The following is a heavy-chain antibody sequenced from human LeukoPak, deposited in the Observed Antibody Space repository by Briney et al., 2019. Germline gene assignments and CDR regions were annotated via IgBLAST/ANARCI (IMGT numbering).Heavy chain of an antibody. D-gene: IGHD6-6*01. J-gene: IGHJ5*02. Sequence: SETLSLTCTVSGGSISTNNYYWGWIRQPPGKGLEWIGHIYYDGRTYYNPSLKSRVTMSVDTSRNQLSLKLSSVTAADTAVYYCARHRGSSSEFDPWGLGTLVTISS. CDR1: GGSISTNNYY. CDR2: IYYDGRT. CDR3: ARHRGSSSEFDP. V-gene: IGHV4-39*01.